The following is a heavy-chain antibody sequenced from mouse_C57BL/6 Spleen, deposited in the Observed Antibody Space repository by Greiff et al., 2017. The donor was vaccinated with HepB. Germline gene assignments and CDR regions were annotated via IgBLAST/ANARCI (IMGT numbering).Heavy chain of an antibody. Sequence: EVQLVESGGDLVKPGGSLKLSCAASGFTFSSYGMSWVRQTPDKRLEWVATISSGGSYTYYPDSVKGRFTISRDNAKNTLYLQMSSLKSEDTAMYYCARHVPLAYYSNYGGYAMDYWGQGTSVTVSS. CDR1: GFTFSSYG. CDR2: ISSGGSYT. CDR3: ARHVPLAYYSNYGGYAMDY. D-gene: IGHD2-5*01. J-gene: IGHJ4*01. V-gene: IGHV5-6*01.